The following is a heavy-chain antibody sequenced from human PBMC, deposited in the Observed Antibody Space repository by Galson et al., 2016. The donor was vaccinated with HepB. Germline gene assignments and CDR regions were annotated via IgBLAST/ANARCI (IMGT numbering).Heavy chain of an antibody. V-gene: IGHV1-46*01. CDR3: AAALDDYYYGMDV. Sequence: SVKVSCKASGHTFTSYYIHWVRQAPGQGLEWMGIINPRSSNTNYAQKFQGRVTMTRDTSTSTVYMQLSSLRSDDTAVYYCAAALDDYYYGMDVWGQGTTVTGSS. CDR1: GHTFTSYY. D-gene: IGHD6-13*01. CDR2: INPRSSNT. J-gene: IGHJ6*02.